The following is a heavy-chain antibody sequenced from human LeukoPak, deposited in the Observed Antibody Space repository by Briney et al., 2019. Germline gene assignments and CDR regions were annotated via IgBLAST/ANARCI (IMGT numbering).Heavy chain of an antibody. CDR2: INPNSGGT. V-gene: IGHV1-2*02. Sequence: ASVKVSCKASGYTFTCYYMHWVRQAPGQGLEWMGWINPNSGGTNYAQKFQGKVTMTRDTSISTAYMELSRLRSDDTAVYYCATCSSTSCYPYYYGMDVWGQGTTVTVSS. CDR1: GYTFTCYY. CDR3: ATCSSTSCYPYYYGMDV. D-gene: IGHD2-2*01. J-gene: IGHJ6*02.